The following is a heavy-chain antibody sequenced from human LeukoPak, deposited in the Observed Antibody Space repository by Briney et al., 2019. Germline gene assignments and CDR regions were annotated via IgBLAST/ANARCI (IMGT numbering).Heavy chain of an antibody. CDR1: GYSFTNYW. D-gene: IGHD3-10*01. CDR2: IYPGDSDA. V-gene: IGHV5-51*01. Sequence: RESLKISCKGFGYSFTNYWIGWVRQLPGKGLECMGIIYPGDSDARYSPSFQGQVTISADKSISTAYLQWSSLKASDTAMYYCARIPYGSGNYILGYWGQGTLVTVSS. J-gene: IGHJ4*02. CDR3: ARIPYGSGNYILGY.